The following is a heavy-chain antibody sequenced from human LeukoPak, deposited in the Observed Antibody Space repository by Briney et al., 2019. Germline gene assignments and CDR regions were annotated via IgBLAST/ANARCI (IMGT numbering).Heavy chain of an antibody. CDR1: GYSISSGYY. CDR2: IYHSGST. CDR3: ARDYSNGISDY. V-gene: IGHV4-38-2*02. Sequence: SETLSLTCTVSGYSISSGYYWGWIRQPPGKGLEWIGSIYHSGSTYYNPSLKSRVTISVDTSKNQFSLKLSSVTAADTAVYYCARDYSNGISDYWGQGTLVTVSS. D-gene: IGHD4-11*01. J-gene: IGHJ4*02.